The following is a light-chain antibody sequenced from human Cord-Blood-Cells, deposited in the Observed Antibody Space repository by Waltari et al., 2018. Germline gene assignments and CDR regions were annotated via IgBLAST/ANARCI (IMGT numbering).Light chain of an antibody. J-gene: IGLJ3*02. V-gene: IGLV2-23*01. CDR2: EGS. Sequence: QSALTQPASVSESPGQSITISCTGTSSAVGGYSLVSWYQQHPGKAPKLMIYEGSKRPSGVSNRFSVSKSGNTASLTISGLQAEDEADYYCCSYAGSWVFGGGTKLTVL. CDR3: CSYAGSWV. CDR1: SSAVGGYSL.